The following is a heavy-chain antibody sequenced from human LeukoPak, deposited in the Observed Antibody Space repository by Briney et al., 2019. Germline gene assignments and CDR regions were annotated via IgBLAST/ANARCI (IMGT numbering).Heavy chain of an antibody. J-gene: IGHJ4*02. CDR1: GFSVSTNY. Sequence: GGSLRLSCAASGFSVSTNYMSWVRQAPGKGLEWVSAISGSGGSTYYADSVKGRFTISRDNSKNTLYLQMNSLRAEDTAVYYCAKDGYYYDSSGYYFGDYWGQGTLVTVSS. V-gene: IGHV3-23*01. D-gene: IGHD3-22*01. CDR3: AKDGYYYDSSGYYFGDY. CDR2: ISGSGGST.